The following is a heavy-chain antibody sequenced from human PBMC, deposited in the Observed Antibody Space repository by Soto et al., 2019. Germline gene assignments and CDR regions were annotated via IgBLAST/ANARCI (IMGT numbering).Heavy chain of an antibody. D-gene: IGHD1-7*01. CDR3: ARDIGITGTTRGFDP. J-gene: IGHJ5*02. Sequence: QVQLVQSGAEVKKPGASVKVSCKASGYTFTGYYMHWVRQAPGQGLEWMGWINPNSGGTNYAQKFQGWVTMTRDTSISTAYMELSRLRSDDTAVYYCARDIGITGTTRGFDPWGQGTLVTVSS. CDR1: GYTFTGYY. CDR2: INPNSGGT. V-gene: IGHV1-2*04.